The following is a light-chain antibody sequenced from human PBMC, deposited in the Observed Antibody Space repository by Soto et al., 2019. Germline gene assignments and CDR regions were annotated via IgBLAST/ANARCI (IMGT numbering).Light chain of an antibody. V-gene: IGKV3-20*01. CDR2: GAS. J-gene: IGKJ1*01. CDR1: QSVSSNY. Sequence: ESVLTQSPATLSLSPGERATLSCRASQSVSSNYLAWYQQKPGQAPRLLIYGASSRATGIPYRFSGSGSGTDFTLTISSLEPEDFAVYYCQQYGSSPETFGQGTKVDIK. CDR3: QQYGSSPET.